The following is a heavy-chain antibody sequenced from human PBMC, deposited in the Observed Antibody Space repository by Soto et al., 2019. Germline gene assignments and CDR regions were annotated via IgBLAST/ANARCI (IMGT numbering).Heavy chain of an antibody. CDR1: GGTFSSYA. CDR2: IIPFLATA. D-gene: IGHD3-22*01. J-gene: IGHJ1*01. V-gene: IGHV1-69*01. CDR3: ASGYYYDSSGYYPAEYFQH. Sequence: QVQLVQSGAEVKKPGSSVKVSCKASGGTFSSYAISWVRQAPGQGLEWMGGIIPFLATANYAQKFQGRVTITADESTSTAYMELSSLRSEDTAVYYCASGYYYDSSGYYPAEYFQHWGQGTLVTVSS.